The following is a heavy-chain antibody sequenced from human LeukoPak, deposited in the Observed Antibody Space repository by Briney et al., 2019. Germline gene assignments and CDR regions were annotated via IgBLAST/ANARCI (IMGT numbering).Heavy chain of an antibody. CDR2: ISGSGGST. CDR1: GFTFSSYA. V-gene: IGHV3-23*01. Sequence: GSLRLSCAASGFTFSSYAMHWVRQAPGKGLEWVSAISGSGGSTYYADSVKGRFTISRDNSKNTLYLQMNSLRAEDTAVYYCAPGGWNDPFDYWGQGTLVTVSS. CDR3: APGGWNDPFDY. D-gene: IGHD1-1*01. J-gene: IGHJ4*02.